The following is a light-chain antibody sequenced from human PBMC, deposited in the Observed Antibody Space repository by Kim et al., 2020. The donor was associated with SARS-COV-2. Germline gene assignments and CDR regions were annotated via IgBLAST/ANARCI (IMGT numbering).Light chain of an antibody. CDR2: ATS. CDR3: QQFNSYPLT. CDR1: QGIGSY. V-gene: IGKV1-9*01. Sequence: SASVGDRVTITCRASQGIGSYLVWYQQKPGKAPKLLIYATSTLQSGVPSRFSGSGSGTYFTLTISSLQPEDFATYYCQQFNSYPLTFAGGTKVEIK. J-gene: IGKJ4*01.